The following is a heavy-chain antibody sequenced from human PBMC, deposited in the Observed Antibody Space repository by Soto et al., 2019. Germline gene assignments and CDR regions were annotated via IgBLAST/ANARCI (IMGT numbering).Heavy chain of an antibody. CDR3: ATGRYYYGSEY. D-gene: IGHD3-10*01. J-gene: IGHJ4*02. V-gene: IGHV4-59*01. Sequence: QVQLQESGPGLVRPSETLSLTCTVSRGSISSYYWSWIRQPPGKGLEWLGYIYYTGATNYTPSIKRRVTISLDTSKNQFSLHLSSVTGADTAVYYCATGRYYYGSEYWGQGTLVTVSS. CDR2: IYYTGAT. CDR1: RGSISSYY.